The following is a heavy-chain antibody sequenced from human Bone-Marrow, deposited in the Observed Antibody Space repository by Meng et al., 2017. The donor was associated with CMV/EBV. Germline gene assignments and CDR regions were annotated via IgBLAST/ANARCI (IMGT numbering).Heavy chain of an antibody. CDR3: ARVGCSSTSCYYRWLGVYYFDY. D-gene: IGHD2-2*01. Sequence: GEPLKISCAASGITSSSYWMSWVRQAPGKGLEWVANIKQDGREKYYVDSVKGRFTISRDNAKNSLYLQMNSLRAEDTAVYYGARVGCSSTSCYYRWLGVYYFDYWGEGTRVTVSS. CDR2: IKQDGREK. J-gene: IGHJ4*02. CDR1: GITSSSYW. V-gene: IGHV3-7*01.